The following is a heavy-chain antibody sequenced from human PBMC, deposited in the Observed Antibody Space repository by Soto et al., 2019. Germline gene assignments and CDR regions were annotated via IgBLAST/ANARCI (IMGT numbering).Heavy chain of an antibody. CDR2: IRPYKGGT. CDR1: GYSFVSHG. V-gene: IGHV1-18*04. J-gene: IGHJ4*02. CDR3: ARDVQPWWEYATGGFDY. Sequence: QIQLVQSGPEVKKPGASVRLSCKASGYSFVSHGISWVGQAPGQGLEWMAWIRPYKGGTKYAQRLQGRVTVTTDTHTSSVYMELRNLGPDDAAVYYCARDVQPWWEYATGGFDYWGQGTLVAVSS. D-gene: IGHD2-8*02.